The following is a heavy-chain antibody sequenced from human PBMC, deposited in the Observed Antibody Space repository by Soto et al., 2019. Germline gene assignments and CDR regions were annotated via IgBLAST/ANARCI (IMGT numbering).Heavy chain of an antibody. CDR1: GGSVNGYY. Sequence: LSLTCAVYGGSVNGYYYMNWIRQAPGKGLEWVSYISSSGYTNYADSVKGRFTISRDNAKKSLYLQMNSLRLEDTAVYYCARIDPGMDQWLVIDYWGQGTLVTVSS. CDR2: ISSSGYT. CDR3: ARIDPGMDQWLVIDY. J-gene: IGHJ4*02. V-gene: IGHV3-11*06. D-gene: IGHD6-19*01.